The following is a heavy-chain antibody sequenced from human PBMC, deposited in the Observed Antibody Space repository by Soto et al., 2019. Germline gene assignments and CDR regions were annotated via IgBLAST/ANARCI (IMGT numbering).Heavy chain of an antibody. V-gene: IGHV3-11*01. Sequence: GGSLRLSCAASGFTFSDYYMSWIRQAPGKGLEWVSYIDSSGSIIYYADSVKGRFTISRDNAKNSLYLQMNSLRAEDTAVYYCARDRGYYDSSGYFDYWGQGTLVTVSS. D-gene: IGHD3-22*01. J-gene: IGHJ4*02. CDR3: ARDRGYYDSSGYFDY. CDR2: IDSSGSII. CDR1: GFTFSDYY.